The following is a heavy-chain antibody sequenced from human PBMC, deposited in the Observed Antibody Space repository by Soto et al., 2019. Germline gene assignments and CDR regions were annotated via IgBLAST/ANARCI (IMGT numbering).Heavy chain of an antibody. V-gene: IGHV3-30*03. J-gene: IGHJ4*02. Sequence: QVQLVESGGGVVQPERSLRLSCATSGFTFSDFGMHWVRQAPGKGLEWVATISGDGSDKYYAGSVRGRFTISRDNSKNALYLQMNSLRTDDTAVYYCVRGTAVARQHLANWGQGTLVSVSS. CDR3: VRGTAVARQHLAN. CDR2: ISGDGSDK. D-gene: IGHD6-19*01. CDR1: GFTFSDFG.